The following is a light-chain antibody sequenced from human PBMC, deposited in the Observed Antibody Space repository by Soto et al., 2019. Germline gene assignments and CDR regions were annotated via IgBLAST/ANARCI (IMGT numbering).Light chain of an antibody. J-gene: IGLJ1*01. V-gene: IGLV1-47*01. CDR2: RNN. Sequence: QSALTQPPSASGTPGQRVTISCSGSSSNIGSNYVYWYQQLPGMAPKLLIYRNNQRPSGVPDRFSGSKSGSSASLAISGLRSEDEADYYCAAWDDSLSGRGVFGGGTKLTVL. CDR1: SSNIGSNY. CDR3: AAWDDSLSGRGV.